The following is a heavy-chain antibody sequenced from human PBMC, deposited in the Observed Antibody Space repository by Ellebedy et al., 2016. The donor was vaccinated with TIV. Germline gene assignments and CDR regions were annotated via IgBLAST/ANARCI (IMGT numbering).Heavy chain of an antibody. J-gene: IGHJ4*02. CDR2: INYGPNTI. V-gene: IGHV3-48*04. D-gene: IGHD6-13*01. Sequence: GESLKISXAASGFTFSDYNMNWVRQTPGKGLEWVSYINYGPNTIYYADSVKGRFTISRDNAKDSLYLQMNSLRAEDTAVYYCARETGYSSSWHFDYWGQGTLVTVSS. CDR1: GFTFSDYN. CDR3: ARETGYSSSWHFDY.